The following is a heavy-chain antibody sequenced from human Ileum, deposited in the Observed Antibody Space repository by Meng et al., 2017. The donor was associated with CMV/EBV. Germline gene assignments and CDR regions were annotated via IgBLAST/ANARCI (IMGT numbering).Heavy chain of an antibody. V-gene: IGHV3-48*03. CDR1: GFTFSSYG. D-gene: IGHD6-13*01. CDR3: ARDGYSSSRDYYYYGMDV. Sequence: GESLKISCAASGFTFSSYGVNWVRQAPGKGLEWVAYISSSGTIIYYADAVKGRFTISRDNAKNSVYLQMNSLRAEDTAVYYCARDGYSSSRDYYYYGMDVWGQGTTVTVSS. CDR2: ISSSGTII. J-gene: IGHJ6*02.